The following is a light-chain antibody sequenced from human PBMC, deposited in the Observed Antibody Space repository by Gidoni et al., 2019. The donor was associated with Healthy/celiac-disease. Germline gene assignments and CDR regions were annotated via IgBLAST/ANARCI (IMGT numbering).Light chain of an antibody. J-gene: IGKJ4*01. Sequence: DIQMTQSPSSLSTSVGDRVTITCRASQSISSYLNWYQQKPGKAPKLLIYAASSLQSGVPSRCSGSGSGKDFTITISSLEDEDFANYYCQQSYSTPHTFGGGTKVEIK. CDR3: QQSYSTPHT. CDR1: QSISSY. V-gene: IGKV1-39*01. CDR2: AAS.